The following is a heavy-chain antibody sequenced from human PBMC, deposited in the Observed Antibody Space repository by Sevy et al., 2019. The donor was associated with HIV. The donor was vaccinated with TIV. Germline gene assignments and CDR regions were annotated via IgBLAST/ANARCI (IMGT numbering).Heavy chain of an antibody. Sequence: GGSLRLSCAASGFTFSGSAMHWVRQASGKGLEWVGRIRSKANSYATAYAASVKGRFTISRDDSKNTEYLQMNSLKTEDTAVYYCNARLDYGENWFDPWGQGTLVTVSS. CDR2: IRSKANSYAT. J-gene: IGHJ5*02. V-gene: IGHV3-73*01. CDR3: NARLDYGENWFDP. CDR1: GFTFSGSA. D-gene: IGHD4-17*01.